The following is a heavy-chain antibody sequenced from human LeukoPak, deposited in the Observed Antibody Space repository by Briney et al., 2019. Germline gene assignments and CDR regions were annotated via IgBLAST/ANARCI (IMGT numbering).Heavy chain of an antibody. Sequence: ASVKVSCKASGYTFGSYYIHWVRQAPGQGLAWMGKINPSDGSTNYAQNLQGRVTMTRDTSTSTVYMELSSLRSEDTATYYCARVVVDSSGWYHFDYWGQGTLVTVSS. D-gene: IGHD6-19*01. CDR2: INPSDGST. CDR3: ARVVVDSSGWYHFDY. V-gene: IGHV1-46*01. J-gene: IGHJ4*02. CDR1: GYTFGSYY.